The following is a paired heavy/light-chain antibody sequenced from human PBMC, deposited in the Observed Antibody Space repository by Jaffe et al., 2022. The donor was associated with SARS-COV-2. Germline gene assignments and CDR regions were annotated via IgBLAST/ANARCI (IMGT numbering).Light chain of an antibody. CDR3: QAWDRSVV. CDR1: KLGDKY. V-gene: IGLV3-1*01. J-gene: IGLJ2*01. Sequence: SYELTQPPSVSVSPGQTASITCSGDKLGDKYACWYQQKPGQSPVLVIYQDSKRPSGIPERFSGSNSGNTATLTISGTQAMDEADYYCQAWDRSVVFGGGTKLTVL. CDR2: QDS.
Heavy chain of an antibody. Sequence: QVQLQESGPGLVKPSQTLSLTCTVSGGSISSGSYYWSWIRQPAGKGLEWIGRIYTSGSTNYNPSLKSRVTISVDTSKNQFSLKLSSVTAADTAVYYCARDPYSYQPGTDSSSWDYYYYGMDVWGQGTTVTVSS. CDR1: GGSISSGSYY. V-gene: IGHV4-61*02. CDR2: IYTSGST. D-gene: IGHD6-13*01. J-gene: IGHJ6*02. CDR3: ARDPYSYQPGTDSSSWDYYYYGMDV.